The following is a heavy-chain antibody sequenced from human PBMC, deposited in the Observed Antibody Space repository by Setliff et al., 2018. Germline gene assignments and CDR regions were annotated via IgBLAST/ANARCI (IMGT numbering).Heavy chain of an antibody. J-gene: IGHJ4*02. D-gene: IGHD1-1*01. CDR3: ARTGTYRYFDY. Sequence: SETLSLTCAAYGGSFSGYFWSWIRQPPGKGLEWIGEINHSGSTNYNPSLKSRVTISVDTSKNQFSLKLSSVTAADTAVYYCARTGTYRYFDYWGQGALVTVSS. CDR2: INHSGST. V-gene: IGHV4-34*01. CDR1: GGSFSGYF.